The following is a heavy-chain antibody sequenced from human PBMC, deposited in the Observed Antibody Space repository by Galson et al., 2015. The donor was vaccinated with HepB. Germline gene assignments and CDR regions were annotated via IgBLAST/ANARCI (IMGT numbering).Heavy chain of an antibody. CDR2: ISSSGSTI. D-gene: IGHD3-10*01. CDR3: ARDKYYGSGSYYNYYYYGMDV. Sequence: SLRLSCAASGFTFSDYYMSWIRQAPGEGLEWVSYISSSGSTIYYADSVKGRFTISRDNAKNSLYLQMNSLRAEDTAVYYCARDKYYGSGSYYNYYYYGMDVWGQGTTVTVSS. J-gene: IGHJ6*02. V-gene: IGHV3-11*01. CDR1: GFTFSDYY.